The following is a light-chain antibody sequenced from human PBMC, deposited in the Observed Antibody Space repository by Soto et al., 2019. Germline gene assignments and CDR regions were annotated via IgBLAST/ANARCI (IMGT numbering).Light chain of an antibody. CDR3: QQYGSSPT. Sequence: IVLTQSPGTLSLSPGERATLSCRASQSVKSTYLAWYQQKPGQAPRILIYDVSSRATDIPDRFSGSGSGTDFTLTISRLEPDDFAVYYCQQYGSSPTFGQGTRLEIK. CDR1: QSVKSTY. V-gene: IGKV3-20*01. J-gene: IGKJ5*01. CDR2: DVS.